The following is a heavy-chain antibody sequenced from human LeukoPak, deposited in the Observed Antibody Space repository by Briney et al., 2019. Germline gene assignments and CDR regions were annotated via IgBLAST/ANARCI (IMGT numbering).Heavy chain of an antibody. CDR3: AKDVSGSYDY. D-gene: IGHD3-10*01. Sequence: ASVKVSCKASGYTFTDYYVHWVRQAPGQGLEWMALINPNTGGTHYAQKFQGRVTVTRDTSISTAYLELNRLTSDDTAVYYCAKDVSGSYDYWGQGTLVTVSS. CDR1: GYTFTDYY. V-gene: IGHV1-2*02. J-gene: IGHJ4*02. CDR2: INPNTGGT.